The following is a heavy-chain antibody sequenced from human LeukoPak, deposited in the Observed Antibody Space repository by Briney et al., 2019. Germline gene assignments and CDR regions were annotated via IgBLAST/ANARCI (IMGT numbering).Heavy chain of an antibody. CDR2: INGRGNSM. Sequence: GGSLRLSCAASGFSFSGYEMNWVRQAPGKGLEWISYINGRGNSMYYADSVKGRFTISRDNAKKSLFLQMNSLRVEDTAVYYCAREVATIRPFESWGQGTLVIVSS. CDR1: GFSFSGYE. V-gene: IGHV3-48*03. CDR3: AREVATIRPFES. D-gene: IGHD5-12*01. J-gene: IGHJ5*01.